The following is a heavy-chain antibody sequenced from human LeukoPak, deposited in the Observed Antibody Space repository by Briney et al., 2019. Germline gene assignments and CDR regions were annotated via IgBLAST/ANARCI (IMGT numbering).Heavy chain of an antibody. CDR3: ARGYCSSTSCYLFDY. J-gene: IGHJ4*02. CDR1: GFTFSSYS. D-gene: IGHD2-2*01. Sequence: GGSLRLSCAASGFTFSSYSMNWVRQAPGKGLEWVSSISSSSSYIYYADSVKGRFTISRDNAKNSLYLQMNSLRAEDTAVYYCARGYCSSTSCYLFDYWGQGTLVTVSS. CDR2: ISSSSSYI. V-gene: IGHV3-21*01.